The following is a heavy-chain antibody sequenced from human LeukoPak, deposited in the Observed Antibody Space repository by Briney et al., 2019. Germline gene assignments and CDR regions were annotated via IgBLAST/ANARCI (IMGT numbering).Heavy chain of an antibody. J-gene: IGHJ4*02. CDR1: GFTFSNYG. CDR3: AKEAGYSYGFDY. Sequence: GGSLRLSCAASGFTFSNYGIHWVRQVPGKGLEWVAVISYDGSNKHYADSVKGRCTISRDKSKNTVYLQMNSLRAEDTAVYYCAKEAGYSYGFDYWGQGTLVTVSS. D-gene: IGHD5-18*01. CDR2: ISYDGSNK. V-gene: IGHV3-30*18.